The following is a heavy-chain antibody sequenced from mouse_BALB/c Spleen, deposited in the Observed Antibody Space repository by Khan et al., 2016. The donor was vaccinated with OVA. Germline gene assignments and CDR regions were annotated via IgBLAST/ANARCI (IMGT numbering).Heavy chain of an antibody. Sequence: QVQLKQSGPGLVAPSQSLSITCTVSGFSLSRYSVHWVRQPPGKGLEWLGMIWGDGSTDYNSALKSRLSISKDNSKSQVFLKMNSLQTDDTAMYYCARNHYGGDYWYFDVWGAGTTVTVSS. CDR2: IWGDGST. D-gene: IGHD1-1*01. CDR1: GFSLSRYS. CDR3: ARNHYGGDYWYFDV. V-gene: IGHV2-6-4*01. J-gene: IGHJ1*01.